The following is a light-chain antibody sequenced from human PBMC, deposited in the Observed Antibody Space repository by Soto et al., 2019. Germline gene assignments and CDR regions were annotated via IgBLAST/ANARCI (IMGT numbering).Light chain of an antibody. CDR1: SSNIGAGYD. J-gene: IGLJ2*01. CDR2: GNT. CDR3: QSYDSSLSGHVI. V-gene: IGLV1-40*01. Sequence: QSVLTQSPSVSGAPGQRVTISCTGSSSNIGAGYDVHWYQQLPGTAPKLLIYGNTNRPSGVPDRFSGSKSGTSASLAITGLQVEDEADYYCQSYDSSLSGHVIFGGGTKLTVL.